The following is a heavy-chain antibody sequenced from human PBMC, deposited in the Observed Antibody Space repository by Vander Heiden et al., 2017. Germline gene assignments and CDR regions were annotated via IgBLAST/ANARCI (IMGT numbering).Heavy chain of an antibody. V-gene: IGHV3-23*01. CDR2: ITGSGMST. D-gene: IGHD4-4*01. Sequence: EVQLLESGGGFVQPGGSLRLSCAASGFTFNNYAMGWVRQAPGVWLEWVSGITGSGMSTYYADSVKGRFTISRDNSKNTLYLQMNTLRAEDRAVYYCAKTIDYGNPYYYYYYGLDVWGQGTTVTVSS. J-gene: IGHJ6*02. CDR3: AKTIDYGNPYYYYYYGLDV. CDR1: GFTFNNYA.